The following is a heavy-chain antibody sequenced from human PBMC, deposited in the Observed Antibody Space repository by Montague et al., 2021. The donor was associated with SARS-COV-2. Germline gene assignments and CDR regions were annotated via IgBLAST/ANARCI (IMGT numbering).Heavy chain of an antibody. D-gene: IGHD6-19*01. CDR1: GGSISSYY. CDR2: IYYSGST. J-gene: IGHJ4*02. V-gene: IGHV4-59*01. CDR3: AGAKQWLVSRSFDY. Sequence: SETLSLTCTVSGGSISSYYWSWIPQPPGKGLEWIGYIYYSGSTNYNPSLKSRVTISVDTSKNQFSLKLSSVTAADTAVYYCAGAKQWLVSRSFDYWGQGTLVTVPS.